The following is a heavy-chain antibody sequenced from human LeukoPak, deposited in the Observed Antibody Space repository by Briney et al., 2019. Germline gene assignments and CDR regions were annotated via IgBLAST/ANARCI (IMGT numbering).Heavy chain of an antibody. Sequence: PGGSLRLSCAASGFTFSSSWMHWVRQAPGEGLVYVSRINTDGTTAVYADSVKGRFTISRNNAKNTLYLQMSSLRAEDTAVYYCARVISGTCHFDSWGQGVLVIVST. CDR3: ARVISGTCHFDS. CDR2: INTDGTTA. CDR1: GFTFSSSW. J-gene: IGHJ4*02. V-gene: IGHV3-74*01. D-gene: IGHD1-26*01.